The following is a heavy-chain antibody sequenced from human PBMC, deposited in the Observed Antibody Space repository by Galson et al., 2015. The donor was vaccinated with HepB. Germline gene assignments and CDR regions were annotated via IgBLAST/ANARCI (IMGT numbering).Heavy chain of an antibody. Sequence: SLRLSCAASGFTFSSYGMHWVRQAPGKGLEWVAFIRYDGSNKYYADSVKGRFTISRDNSKNTLYLQMNSLRAEDTAVYYCAKPTGGYSGYDGLDYWGQGTLVTVSS. D-gene: IGHD5-12*01. CDR3: AKPTGGYSGYDGLDY. V-gene: IGHV3-30*02. CDR1: GFTFSSYG. CDR2: IRYDGSNK. J-gene: IGHJ4*02.